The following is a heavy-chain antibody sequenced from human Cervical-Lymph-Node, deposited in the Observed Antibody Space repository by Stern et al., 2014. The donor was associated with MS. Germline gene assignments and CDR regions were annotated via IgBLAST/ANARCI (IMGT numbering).Heavy chain of an antibody. D-gene: IGHD2-15*01. CDR3: AKGYCSGGSCYDWYFDL. CDR2: ISGSGGST. V-gene: IGHV3-23*04. Sequence: EVQLVESGGGLVQPGGSLSLSCAASGFTFSSYAMSWVRQAPGKGLEWVSAISGSGGSTYYADSVKGRFTISRDNSKNTLYLQMNSLRAEDTAVYYCAKGYCSGGSCYDWYFDLWGRGTLVTVSS. CDR1: GFTFSSYA. J-gene: IGHJ2*01.